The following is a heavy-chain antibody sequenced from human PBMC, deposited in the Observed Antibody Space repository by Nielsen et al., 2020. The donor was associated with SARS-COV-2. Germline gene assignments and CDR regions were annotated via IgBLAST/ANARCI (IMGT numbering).Heavy chain of an antibody. CDR1: GGSISSGGYY. V-gene: IGHV4-31*03. D-gene: IGHD3-3*01. CDR3: ARGGNYDFWSGYYPFDY. CDR2: IYYSGST. J-gene: IGHJ4*02. Sequence: SETLSLTCTVSGGSISSGGYYWSWIRQHPGKGLEWIGYIYYSGSTYYNPSLKSRVTISVDTSKNQFSLKLSSVTAADTAVYYCARGGNYDFWSGYYPFDYWGQGTLVTVSS.